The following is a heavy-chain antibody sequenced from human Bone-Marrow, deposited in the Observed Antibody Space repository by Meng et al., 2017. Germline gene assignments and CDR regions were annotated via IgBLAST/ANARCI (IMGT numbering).Heavy chain of an antibody. CDR2: INPNSGGT. J-gene: IGHJ6*02. V-gene: IGHV1-2*02. CDR1: GYTFTGYY. Sequence: ASAKVSCKASGYTFTGYYMHWVRQAPGQGLEWMGWINPNSGGTNYAQKFQGRVTMTRGTSISTAYMELSRLRSDDTTVYYCARAGYGDYLDYYYYGMDVWGQGTTVTVSS. CDR3: ARAGYGDYLDYYYYGMDV. D-gene: IGHD4-17*01.